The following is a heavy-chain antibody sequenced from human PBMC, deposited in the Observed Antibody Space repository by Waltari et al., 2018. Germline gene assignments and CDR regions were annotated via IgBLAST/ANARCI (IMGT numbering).Heavy chain of an antibody. CDR3: ARSVGAYGNYFDY. CDR2: IYYSGST. V-gene: IGHV4-31*01. CDR1: GGSISSGGYY. Sequence: QVQLQESGPGLVKPSQTLSLTCTVSGGSISSGGYYWSWIRQHPGKGLEWIGYIYYSGSTYYNPSLKGLVTISVDTSKNQFSLKLSSVTAADTAVYYCARSVGAYGNYFDYWGQGTLVTVSS. J-gene: IGHJ4*02. D-gene: IGHD4-17*01.